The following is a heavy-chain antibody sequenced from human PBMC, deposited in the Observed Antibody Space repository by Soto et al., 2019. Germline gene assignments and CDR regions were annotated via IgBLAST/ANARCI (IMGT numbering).Heavy chain of an antibody. V-gene: IGHV2-5*02. CDR3: AHSSDSSWYQGWFDP. CDR1: GFSLSTSGVG. J-gene: IGHJ5*01. CDR2: IYWDDDK. D-gene: IGHD6-13*01. Sequence: QITLKESGPMLVKPTQILTLTCTFSGFSLSTSGVGVGWMRQPPGKALEWLARIYWDDDKRYSPSLKRRLTITKDTPKNRVVLTMTNMDPVDTATYYCAHSSDSSWYQGWFDPWCQGTLLTVSS.